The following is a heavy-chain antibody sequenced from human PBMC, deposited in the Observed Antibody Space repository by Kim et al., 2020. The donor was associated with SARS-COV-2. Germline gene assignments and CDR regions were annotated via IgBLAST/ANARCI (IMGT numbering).Heavy chain of an antibody. J-gene: IGHJ5*01. CDR1: GFTFNTYA. CDR3: TKAGTYDILTSYQSTFDS. V-gene: IGHV3-23*01. D-gene: IGHD3-9*01. Sequence: GGSLRLSCAASGFTFNTYAMTWVRQAPGKGLECVSGITGSGPTNYYADSVNRRFTISSDNSETTLHHQMDSLRAEDTAIYYATKAGTYDILTSYQSTFDS. CDR2: ITGSGPTN.